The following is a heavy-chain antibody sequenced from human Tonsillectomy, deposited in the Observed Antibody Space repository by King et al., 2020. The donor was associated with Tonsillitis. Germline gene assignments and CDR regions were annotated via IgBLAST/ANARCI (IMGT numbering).Heavy chain of an antibody. CDR3: ACSTEKVNYYYGLDV. CDR2: IYYSGSA. CDR1: GGSISNYY. Sequence: QLQESGPGLVKPSETLSLTCTVSGGSISNYYWSWIRQPPGKALEWIGYIYYSGSANYNPSLKSRVTISIDTSKNQFSLKLSSVTAADTALYYCACSTEKVNYYYGLDVWGQGTTVTVSS. V-gene: IGHV4-59*08. D-gene: IGHD6-6*01. J-gene: IGHJ6*02.